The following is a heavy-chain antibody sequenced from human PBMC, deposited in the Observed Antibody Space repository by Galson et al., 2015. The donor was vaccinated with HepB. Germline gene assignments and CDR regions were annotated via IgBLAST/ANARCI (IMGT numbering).Heavy chain of an antibody. CDR1: GYTFTSYA. Sequence: SVKVSCKASGYTFTSYAMHWVRQAPGQRLEWMGWINAGNGNTKYSQKFQGRVTITRDTSASTAYMELSSLRSEDTAVYYCATPREYYYDSSGYYYYYYGMDVWGQGTTVTVSS. J-gene: IGHJ6*02. D-gene: IGHD3-22*01. CDR3: ATPREYYYDSSGYYYYYYGMDV. CDR2: INAGNGNT. V-gene: IGHV1-3*01.